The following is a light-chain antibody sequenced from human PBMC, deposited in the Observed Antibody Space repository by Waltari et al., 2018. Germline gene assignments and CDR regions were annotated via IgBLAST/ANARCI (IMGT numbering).Light chain of an antibody. CDR2: MGS. CDR1: QSLLHSHGYND. V-gene: IGKV2-28*01. Sequence: DIVMTQSPLPLPVTPGEPASIPCRLSQSLLHSHGYNDLDWYVQKPGQSPQLLIYMGSTRASGVPDRFSGSGSGTDFTLRISRVEAEDVGVYYCMQALQTPWTFGQGTKVEIK. CDR3: MQALQTPWT. J-gene: IGKJ1*01.